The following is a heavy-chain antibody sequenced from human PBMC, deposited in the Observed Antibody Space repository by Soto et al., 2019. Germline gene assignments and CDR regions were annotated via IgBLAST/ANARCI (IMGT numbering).Heavy chain of an antibody. CDR2: ISYDGSNK. V-gene: IGHV3-30-3*01. J-gene: IGHJ4*02. D-gene: IGHD1-26*01. Sequence: VGSQRLSWAAAGFTFSSYAMHWVRQAPGKGLEWVAVISYDGSNKYYADSVKGRFTISRDNSKNTLYLQMNSLRAEDTAVYYCARVRGSSSGRLDYWGQGTLVTVSS. CDR3: ARVRGSSSGRLDY. CDR1: GFTFSSYA.